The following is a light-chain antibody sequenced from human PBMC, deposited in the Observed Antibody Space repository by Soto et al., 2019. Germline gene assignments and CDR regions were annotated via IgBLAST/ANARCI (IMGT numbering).Light chain of an antibody. Sequence: EIVLTQSPGTLSLSPGERATLSCRASQSVSSSYLAWYQQKPGQAPRLLIYVASSRATGIPDRFSGSGSVTDFTLTISRLEPEDCAVYYCQQYGSSPPWTFGQGTKVEIK. J-gene: IGKJ1*01. CDR1: QSVSSSY. CDR2: VAS. V-gene: IGKV3-20*01. CDR3: QQYGSSPPWT.